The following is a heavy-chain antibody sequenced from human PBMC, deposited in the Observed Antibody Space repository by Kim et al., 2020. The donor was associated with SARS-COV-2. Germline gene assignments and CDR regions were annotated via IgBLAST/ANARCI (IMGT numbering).Heavy chain of an antibody. Sequence: GGSLRLSCAASGFTFSSYSMNWVRQAPGKGLEWVSSISSSSSYIYYADSVKGRFTISRDNAKNSLYLQMNSLRAEDTAVYYCAREKDIVVVVAATIGAFDIWGQGTMVTVSS. J-gene: IGHJ3*02. CDR1: GFTFSSYS. CDR2: ISSSSSYI. V-gene: IGHV3-21*01. D-gene: IGHD2-15*01. CDR3: AREKDIVVVVAATIGAFDI.